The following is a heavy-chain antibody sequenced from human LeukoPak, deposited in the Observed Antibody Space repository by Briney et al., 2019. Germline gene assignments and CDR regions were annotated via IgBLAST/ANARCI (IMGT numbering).Heavy chain of an antibody. CDR2: ISGSGGST. CDR3: AKGEGYSSGWYKTTPFDY. V-gene: IGHV3-23*01. Sequence: PSETLSLTCAVYGGSFSGYYWSWIRQPPGKGLEWVSAISGSGGSTYYADSVKGRFTISRDNSKNTLYLQMNSLRAEDTAVYYCAKGEGYSSGWYKTTPFDYWGQGTLVTVSS. D-gene: IGHD6-19*01. J-gene: IGHJ4*02. CDR1: GGSFSGYY.